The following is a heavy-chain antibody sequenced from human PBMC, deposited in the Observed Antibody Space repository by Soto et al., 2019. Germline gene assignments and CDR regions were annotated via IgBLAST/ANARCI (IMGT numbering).Heavy chain of an antibody. CDR1: GYTLTVDY. V-gene: IGHV1-2*02. CDR2: INPNSGGT. Sequence: GPSLKLSCKASGYTLTVDYMHRVRQAPGQGLEWMRWINPNSGGTNYAKKFQGRVTMTRDTSISTAYMELSRLRSDDTAVYYCAWGGRREMATIEGYDYWGQGTLVTLSS. CDR3: AWGGRREMATIEGYDY. J-gene: IGHJ4*02. D-gene: IGHD5-12*01.